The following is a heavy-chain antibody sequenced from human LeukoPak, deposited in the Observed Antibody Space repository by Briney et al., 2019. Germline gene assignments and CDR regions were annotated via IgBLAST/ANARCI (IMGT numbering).Heavy chain of an antibody. CDR3: ASVAVADTTDY. CDR2: ISSSSSYI. CDR1: GFTFSSYS. Sequence: GGSLRLSCAASGFTFSSYSMNWVRQVPGKGLEWVSSISSSSSYIYYADSVKGRFTISRDNAKNSLYLQMNSLRAEDTAVYYCASVAVADTTDYWGQGTLVTVSS. J-gene: IGHJ4*02. V-gene: IGHV3-21*01. D-gene: IGHD6-19*01.